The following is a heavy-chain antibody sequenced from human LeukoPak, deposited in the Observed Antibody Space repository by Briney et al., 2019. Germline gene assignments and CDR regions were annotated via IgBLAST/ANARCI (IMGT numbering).Heavy chain of an antibody. CDR3: ARRSSSWYRVWFDP. CDR1: GFTFSSYG. CDR2: IKQDGSER. J-gene: IGHJ5*02. D-gene: IGHD6-13*01. Sequence: PGRSLRLSCAASGFTFSSYGMHWVRQAPGKGLEWVANIKQDGSERYYVDSVKGRFTISRDNAKNSLYLQMNSLRAEDTAVYYCARRSSSWYRVWFDPWGQGTLVTVSS. V-gene: IGHV3-7*01.